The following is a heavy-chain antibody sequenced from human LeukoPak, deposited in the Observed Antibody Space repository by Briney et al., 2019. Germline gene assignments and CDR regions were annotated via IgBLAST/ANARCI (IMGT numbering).Heavy chain of an antibody. CDR2: MNPNSGNT. CDR1: GYTFTSYD. V-gene: IGHV1-8*01. CDR3: ARGLYYGSGSHFDY. J-gene: IGHJ4*02. D-gene: IGHD3-10*01. Sequence: ASVKVSCKASGYTFTSYDINWVRQATGQGLEWMGWMNPNSGNTGYAQKFQGRVTMTRNTSISTAYMELGSLRSEDTAVYYCARGLYYGSGSHFDYWGQGTLVTVSS.